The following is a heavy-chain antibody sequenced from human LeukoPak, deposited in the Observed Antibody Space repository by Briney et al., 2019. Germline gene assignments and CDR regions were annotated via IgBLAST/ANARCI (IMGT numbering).Heavy chain of an antibody. CDR2: ISGSGGST. CDR3: AKGVPLSSGYFDY. CDR1: GFTFSIYA. D-gene: IGHD3-22*01. V-gene: IGHV3-23*01. J-gene: IGHJ4*02. Sequence: PGGSLRLSCAASGFTFSIYAMSWVRQAPGKGLEWVSGISGSGGSTYYADPVKGRFTISRDNSKNTLYLQMNSLRVEDTAVYYCAKGVPLSSGYFDYWGQGTLVTVSS.